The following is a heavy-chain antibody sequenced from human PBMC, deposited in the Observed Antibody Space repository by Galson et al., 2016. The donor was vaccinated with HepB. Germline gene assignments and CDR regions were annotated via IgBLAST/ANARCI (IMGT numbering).Heavy chain of an antibody. J-gene: IGHJ6*02. D-gene: IGHD2-15*01. CDR2: IWYDGSNK. CDR3: ARVLVVAGPNDYYGMDV. CDR1: GFTFSSYA. Sequence: SLRLSCAASGFTFSSYAMHWVRQAPGKGLEWVAVIWYDGSNKYYVDSVKGRFTISRDNSKNTLYLQMNSLRAEDTAVYYCARVLVVAGPNDYYGMDVWGQGTTVTVS. V-gene: IGHV3-33*01.